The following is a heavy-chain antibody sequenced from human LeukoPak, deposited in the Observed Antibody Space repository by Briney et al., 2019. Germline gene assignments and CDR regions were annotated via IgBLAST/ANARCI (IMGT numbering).Heavy chain of an antibody. J-gene: IGHJ4*02. CDR3: AKDGGEWVFDY. CDR1: GFTFSSYG. D-gene: IGHD2-21*01. V-gene: IGHV3-30*18. CDR2: ISYDGSNK. Sequence: GGSLRLSCAASGFTFSSYGMHWVRQAPGKGLEWVAVISYDGSNKYYADSVKGRFTISRDNSKNTLYQQMNSLRAEDTAVYYCAKDGGEWVFDYWGQGTLVTVSS.